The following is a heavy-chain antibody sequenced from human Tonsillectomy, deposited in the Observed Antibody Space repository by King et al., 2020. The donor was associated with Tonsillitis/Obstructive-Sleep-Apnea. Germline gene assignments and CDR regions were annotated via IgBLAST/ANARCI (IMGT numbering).Heavy chain of an antibody. V-gene: IGHV2-5*02. CDR3: AHRQPPNRVVFDC. J-gene: IGHJ4*02. CDR2: IYWDYDK. CDR1: GFSLSTPGVA. D-gene: IGHD2/OR15-2a*01. Sequence: TLKESGSTLVKPTQTLTLTCTFSGFSLSTPGVAVGWIRQPPGKALEWLALIYWDYDKRYRPSLKSRLTITMDTSKNQVDLTLTNMDPADTATYYCAHRQPPNRVVFDCWGQGILVTVSS.